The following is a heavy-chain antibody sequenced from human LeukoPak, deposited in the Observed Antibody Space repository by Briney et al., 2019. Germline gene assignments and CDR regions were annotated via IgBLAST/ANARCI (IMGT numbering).Heavy chain of an antibody. D-gene: IGHD2-15*01. Sequence: GASVKVSCKASGYTFTGYYMHWVRQAPGQGLEWMGWINPNSGGTNYAQKFQGRVTMTRDTSMGTAYMELSSLTSEDTAVYYCARVPSLGYCSGGSCYRFDHWGQGTLVAVSS. V-gene: IGHV1-2*02. J-gene: IGHJ4*02. CDR1: GYTFTGYY. CDR3: ARVPSLGYCSGGSCYRFDH. CDR2: INPNSGGT.